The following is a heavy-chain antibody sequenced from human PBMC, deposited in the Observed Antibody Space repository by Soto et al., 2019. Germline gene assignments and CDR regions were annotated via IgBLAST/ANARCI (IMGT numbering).Heavy chain of an antibody. CDR2: IIPLFNAT. CDR3: AINAERNAQKFDF. J-gene: IGHJ4*02. Sequence: QVQLVQSGSEVKRPGSSVKVSCKTSGGIFKNFDIGWVRQSPGQGLEWMGEIIPLFNATNYAQKFRGRVTVTADESTMTASLELTRLTYDDTAVYFCAINAERNAQKFDFWGQGTLVTVSS. CDR1: GGIFKNFD. V-gene: IGHV1-69*01. D-gene: IGHD2-2*01.